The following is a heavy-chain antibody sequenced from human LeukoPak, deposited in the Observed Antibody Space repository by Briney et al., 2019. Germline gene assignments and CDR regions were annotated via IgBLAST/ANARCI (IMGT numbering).Heavy chain of an antibody. V-gene: IGHV3-30*02. CDR3: ARDQGCTSTDCYSLFFHY. CDR1: GFTFSTYG. CDR2: IWYDGSNK. D-gene: IGHD2-2*01. Sequence: GGSLRLSCAASGFTFSTYGMHWVRQAPGKGLEWVALIWYDGSNKYYADSVKDRFTISRDNYKNTLYLQTNSLRAEDTAVYYCARDQGCTSTDCYSLFFHYWGQGTLVTVSS. J-gene: IGHJ4*02.